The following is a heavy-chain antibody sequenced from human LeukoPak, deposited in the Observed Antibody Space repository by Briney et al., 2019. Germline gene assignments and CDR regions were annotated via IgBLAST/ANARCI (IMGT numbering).Heavy chain of an antibody. Sequence: GGSLRLSRAASGFTFSSYAMHWVRQAPGQGLEWVAVISYDGSNKYYADSVKGRFTISRDNSKNTLYLQMNSLRAEDTAVYYCARGGGIYSYGRYYFDYWGQGTLVTVSS. CDR3: ARGGGIYSYGRYYFDY. D-gene: IGHD5-18*01. V-gene: IGHV3-30-3*01. CDR1: GFTFSSYA. J-gene: IGHJ4*02. CDR2: ISYDGSNK.